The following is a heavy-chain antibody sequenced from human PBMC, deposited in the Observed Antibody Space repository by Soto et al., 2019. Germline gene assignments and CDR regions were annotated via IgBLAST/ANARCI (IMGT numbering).Heavy chain of an antibody. J-gene: IGHJ2*01. Sequence: QVQLVESGGGVAQPGRSLRLSCTASGISFSQTAIHWVRQTPDKGLEWVAIIWYDGSEQYYADSVKGRFTISRDNSKNTVYLQMNSLRVDDTYVYYCAKDWGTTGDGLRKGFLDVWGRGTQVTVSS. CDR3: AKDWGTTGDGLRKGFLDV. CDR2: IWYDGSEQ. CDR1: GISFSQTA. V-gene: IGHV3-33*06. D-gene: IGHD7-27*01.